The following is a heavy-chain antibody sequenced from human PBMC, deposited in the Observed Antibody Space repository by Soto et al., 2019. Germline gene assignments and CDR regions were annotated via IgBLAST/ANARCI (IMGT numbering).Heavy chain of an antibody. V-gene: IGHV1-69*13. J-gene: IGHJ6*02. CDR3: ARDLSPRPPYYGSGSYYYYYYGMDV. CDR1: GGSFSSYA. CDR2: IIPIFGTA. D-gene: IGHD3-10*01. Sequence: GASVKLSCKACGGSFSSYAISWVRQAPGQGLEWMGGIIPIFGTANYAQKFQGRVTITADESTSTAYMELSSLRSEDTAVYYCARDLSPRPPYYGSGSYYYYYYGMDVWGQGTTVTVSS.